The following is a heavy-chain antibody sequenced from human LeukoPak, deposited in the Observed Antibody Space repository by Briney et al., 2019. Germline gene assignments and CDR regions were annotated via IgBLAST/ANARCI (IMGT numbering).Heavy chain of an antibody. D-gene: IGHD3-22*01. CDR2: IWYDGSNK. Sequence: GGSLRLSCAASGFTFSSYGMHWVRQAPGKGLEWVAVIWYDGSNKYYADSVKGRFTISRDNSKNTLYLQMNSLRAEDTAVYYCARDLGTYYYDSSGYYYCGQEPWSPSPQ. CDR3: ARDLGTYYYDSSGYYY. V-gene: IGHV3-33*01. CDR1: GFTFSSYG. J-gene: IGHJ4*01.